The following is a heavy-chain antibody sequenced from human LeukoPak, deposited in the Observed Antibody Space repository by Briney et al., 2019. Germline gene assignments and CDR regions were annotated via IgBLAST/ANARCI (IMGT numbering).Heavy chain of an antibody. Sequence: SETLSLTRAVYGGSFSGYYWSWTRQPPGKGLEWIGEINHSGSTNYNPSLKSRVTISVDTSKNQFSLKLSSVTAADTAVYYCARGRNYYDSSGYYPWGQGTLVTVSS. CDR3: ARGRNYYDSSGYYP. V-gene: IGHV4-34*01. D-gene: IGHD3-22*01. CDR1: GGSFSGYY. J-gene: IGHJ5*02. CDR2: INHSGST.